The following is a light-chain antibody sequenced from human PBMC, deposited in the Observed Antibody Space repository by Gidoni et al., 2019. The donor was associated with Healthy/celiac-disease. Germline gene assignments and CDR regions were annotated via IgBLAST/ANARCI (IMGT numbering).Light chain of an antibody. CDR3: QQLNSYPIT. CDR2: AAS. Sequence: DIQLTQSPSFLSASVGDRVTITCRASQYLSRSLAWYQQKPGKDPKLLIYAASTLQSGVPSRFSGSGSGTEFTLTISSLQPEDFATYYCQQLNSYPITFGQGTRLEIK. CDR1: QYLSRS. V-gene: IGKV1-9*01. J-gene: IGKJ5*01.